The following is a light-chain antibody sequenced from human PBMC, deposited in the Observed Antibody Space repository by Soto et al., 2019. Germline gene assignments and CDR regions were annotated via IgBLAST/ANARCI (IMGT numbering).Light chain of an antibody. CDR2: DAS. Sequence: EIVLTQSPATLSLSPGERATLSCRASQSVSSYLAWYHQKPGQAPRLLIYDASNRATGIPARFSGSGSGTVFTLTISSLEPEDFAVYYCQQLSNWPPTFGQGTKLES. CDR1: QSVSSY. CDR3: QQLSNWPPT. V-gene: IGKV3-11*01. J-gene: IGKJ2*01.